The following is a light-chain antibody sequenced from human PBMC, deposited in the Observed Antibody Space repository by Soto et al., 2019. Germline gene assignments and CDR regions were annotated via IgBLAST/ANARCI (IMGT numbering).Light chain of an antibody. CDR1: QSVDTN. CDR3: QQYNNWPET. CDR2: GAS. V-gene: IGKV3-15*01. J-gene: IGKJ2*01. Sequence: IVMTQSPATLSVSPGERATLSCRASQSVDTNLAWYQQKPGQAPRLLIYGASTRVTGIPTRFSGSGSGTQFTLAIGTLQSEDFAVYYCQQYNNWPETFGQGTKLEIK.